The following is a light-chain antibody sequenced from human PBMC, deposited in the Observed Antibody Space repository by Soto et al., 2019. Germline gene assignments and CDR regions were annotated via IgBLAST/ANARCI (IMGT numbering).Light chain of an antibody. CDR2: KAS. CDR3: QQYNSYSWK. CDR1: QSISSW. V-gene: IGKV1-5*03. J-gene: IGKJ1*01. Sequence: DIQLTQSPSTLSASVGDRVTITCRASQSISSWLAWYQQQPGKAPKLLIYKASSLESGVPSRFSCSGSGTEFTLTISSLQPDDFATYYCQQYNSYSWKFGQGTKVDI.